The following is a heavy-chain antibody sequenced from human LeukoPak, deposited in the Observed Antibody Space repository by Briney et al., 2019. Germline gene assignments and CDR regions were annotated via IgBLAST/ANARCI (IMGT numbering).Heavy chain of an antibody. J-gene: IGHJ4*02. CDR3: ARLTGTLDY. CDR2: IYYSGST. Sequence: SETLSLTCTVSGGSISSSTYYWGWIRQPPGKGLEWIGSIYYSGSTFYNPSLKSRVTISVDTSKNQFSLKLSSVTAADTAVYYCARLTGTLDYWGQETLVTVSS. D-gene: IGHD1-1*01. CDR1: GGSISSSTYY. V-gene: IGHV4-39*01.